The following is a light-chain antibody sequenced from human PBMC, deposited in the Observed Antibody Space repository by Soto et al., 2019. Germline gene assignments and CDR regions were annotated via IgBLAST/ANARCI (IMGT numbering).Light chain of an antibody. CDR1: QTISDF. CDR2: EAS. CDR3: QHYISFPWT. J-gene: IGKJ1*01. V-gene: IGKV1-5*01. Sequence: DIQMSESPSTLSASVGDRVTITCRASQTISDFLAWYHHKPGEAPKLLIAEASRLESGVPSRFSGGGSGTEFTLTISRLQPDDVATYYCQHYISFPWTFGQGTKVDIK.